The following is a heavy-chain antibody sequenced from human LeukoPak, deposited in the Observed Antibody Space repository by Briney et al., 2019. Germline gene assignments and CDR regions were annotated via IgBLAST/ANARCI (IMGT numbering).Heavy chain of an antibody. J-gene: IGHJ4*02. D-gene: IGHD4-17*01. CDR2: ISYDGSNK. Sequence: GGSLRLSCAASGFTFSSYGMHWVRQAPGKGLEWVAVISYDGSNKYYADSVKGRFTISRDNSKNTLYLQMNSLRAEDTAVYYCAKDPPLDYGDYFDYWGQGTLVTVSS. CDR3: AKDPPLDYGDYFDY. CDR1: GFTFSSYG. V-gene: IGHV3-30*18.